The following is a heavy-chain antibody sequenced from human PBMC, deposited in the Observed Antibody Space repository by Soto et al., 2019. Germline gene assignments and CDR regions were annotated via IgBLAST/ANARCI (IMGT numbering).Heavy chain of an antibody. J-gene: IGHJ4*02. CDR1: GFTFSSYW. CDR3: ARGSSDGYNLYDY. CDR2: INSDGSST. D-gene: IGHD5-12*01. V-gene: IGHV3-74*01. Sequence: GGSLRLSCAASGFTFSSYWMHWVRQAPGKGLVWVSRINSDGSSTSYADSVKGRFTISRDNAKNTLYLQMNSLRAEDTAVYYCARGSSDGYNLYDYWGQGTLVTVSS.